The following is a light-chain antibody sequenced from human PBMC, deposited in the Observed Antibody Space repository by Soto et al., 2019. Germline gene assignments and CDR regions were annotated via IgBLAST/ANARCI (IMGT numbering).Light chain of an antibody. CDR2: GAS. V-gene: IGKV3-20*01. J-gene: IGKJ4*01. CDR1: QSVSNTY. Sequence: EIVLTQSPGTLSLSPGERATLSCRASQSVSNTYLAWYQQKPGQAPRLLIYGASSRATGIPDRFSCSGSGTDFTLTISRLEPEDFAVYYCQHYGNSLQLTCGGGTKVEIK. CDR3: QHYGNSLQLT.